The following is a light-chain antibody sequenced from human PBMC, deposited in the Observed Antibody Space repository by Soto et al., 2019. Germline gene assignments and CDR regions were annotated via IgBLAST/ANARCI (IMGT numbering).Light chain of an antibody. CDR3: QQYDNWPPWT. J-gene: IGKJ1*01. CDR1: QNVSNN. CDR2: GAS. Sequence: EIVMTQSPATLSVSPGERATLSCRASQNVSNNLAWYQQKPGQAPRLLIYGASTRATGIPARFSGSGSGTDFTLTISSLPSEDFAVYYCQQYDNWPPWTFGQGTKVEIK. V-gene: IGKV3-15*01.